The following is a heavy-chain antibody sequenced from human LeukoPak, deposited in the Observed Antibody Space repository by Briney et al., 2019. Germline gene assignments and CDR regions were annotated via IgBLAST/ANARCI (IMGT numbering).Heavy chain of an antibody. D-gene: IGHD3-9*01. J-gene: IGHJ6*02. CDR3: ASQNYDILTGYYYYYGMDV. CDR2: INAGNGNT. CDR1: GYTFTSYA. V-gene: IGHV1-3*01. Sequence: ASVKVSCKASGYTFTSYAMHWVRQAPGQRLEWMGWINAGNGNTKYSQKFQGRVTITRDTSASTAYMELSSLRSEDTAVYYCASQNYDILTGYYYYYGMDVWGQGTTVTVSS.